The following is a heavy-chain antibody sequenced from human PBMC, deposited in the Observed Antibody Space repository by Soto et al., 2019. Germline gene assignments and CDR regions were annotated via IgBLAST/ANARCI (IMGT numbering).Heavy chain of an antibody. V-gene: IGHV1-2*02. J-gene: IGHJ4*02. D-gene: IGHD1-26*01. CDR1: GYTFSAYY. Sequence: ASVKVSCKTSGYTFSAYYVHWARLTPGRGFQWLGWINPSNEITTFSQFFQGRVTMTRDTSTNTVHMELNRLTSDDTAVYYCMTGGWGDSPIDYWGQGTQVTVSS. CDR3: MTGGWGDSPIDY. CDR2: INPSNEIT.